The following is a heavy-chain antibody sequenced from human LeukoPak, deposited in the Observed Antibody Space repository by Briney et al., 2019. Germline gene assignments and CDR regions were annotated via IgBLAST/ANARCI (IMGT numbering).Heavy chain of an antibody. CDR1: GGTFSSYA. V-gene: IGHV1-69*05. J-gene: IGHJ3*02. CDR2: IIPIFGTA. Sequence: SSVKVSCKASGGTFSSYAISWVRQAPGQGLEWMGGIIPIFGTANYAQKFQGRVTITTDESTSTAYMELSSLRSEDTAVYYCARGAPGKNIVVVPAAENDAFDIWGQGTMVTVSS. D-gene: IGHD2-2*01. CDR3: ARGAPGKNIVVVPAAENDAFDI.